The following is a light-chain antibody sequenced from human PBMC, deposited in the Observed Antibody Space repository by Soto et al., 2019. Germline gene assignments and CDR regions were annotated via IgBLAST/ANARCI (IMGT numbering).Light chain of an antibody. V-gene: IGKV1-39*01. Sequence: DIQMTQSPSSLSASVGDRVTITCRASKTIITHLNWYQQKPGNAPNLLIYAASNLQGGVPSRFSGSASGTTFTLTISSLQLEDFATYYCQQSYRTPYTFGQGTKVEIK. CDR1: KTIITH. J-gene: IGKJ2*01. CDR3: QQSYRTPYT. CDR2: AAS.